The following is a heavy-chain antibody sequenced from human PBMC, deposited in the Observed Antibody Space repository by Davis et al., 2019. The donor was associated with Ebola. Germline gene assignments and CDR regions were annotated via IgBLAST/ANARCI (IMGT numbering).Heavy chain of an antibody. CDR1: GGSFSGYY. D-gene: IGHD1-26*01. V-gene: IGHV4-34*01. J-gene: IGHJ4*02. CDR2: INHSGST. CDR3: ARGSNGGSYLGD. Sequence: MPSETLSLTCAVYGGSFSGYYWSWIRQPPGKGLEWIGEINHSGSTNYNPSLKSRVTISVDTSKNQFSLKLSSVTAADTAVYYCARGSNGGSYLGDWGQGTLVTVSS.